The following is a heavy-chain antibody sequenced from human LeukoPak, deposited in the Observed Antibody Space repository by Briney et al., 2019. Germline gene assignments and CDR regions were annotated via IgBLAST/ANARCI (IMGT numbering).Heavy chain of an antibody. V-gene: IGHV4-59*01. D-gene: IGHD5-18*01. CDR2: IFYTGST. Sequence: SETLSLTCTVSGGSISSYYWSWIRQPPGKGLEWIGYIFYTGSTNYNPSLKSRVIISVDTSKNQFSLKLSSVTAADTAVYYCARVKGYSYGHWYFDLWGRGTLVTVSS. J-gene: IGHJ2*01. CDR3: ARVKGYSYGHWYFDL. CDR1: GGSISSYY.